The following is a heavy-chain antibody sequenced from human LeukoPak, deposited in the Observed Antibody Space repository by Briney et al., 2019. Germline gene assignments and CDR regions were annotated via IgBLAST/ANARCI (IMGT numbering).Heavy chain of an antibody. CDR1: GFTFSSYA. Sequence: GRSLRPSCAASGFTFSSYAMHWVRQAPGKGLEWVAVISYDGSNKYYADSVKGRFTISRDTSMNTLYVQMNSLRTEDSAIYYCARGGHYYHSTTYWGRPDYWGQGTLVTVSS. V-gene: IGHV3-30-3*01. D-gene: IGHD3-22*01. CDR2: ISYDGSNK. J-gene: IGHJ4*02. CDR3: ARGGHYYHSTTYWGRPDY.